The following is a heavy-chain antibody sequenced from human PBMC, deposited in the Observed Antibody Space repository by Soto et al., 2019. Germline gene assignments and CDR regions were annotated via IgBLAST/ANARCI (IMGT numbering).Heavy chain of an antibody. V-gene: IGHV3-23*01. J-gene: IGHJ4*02. CDR3: AKDRIQDCTSTSCYRGGDS. Sequence: EVQLLESGGGLVQPGGSLRLSCVASGFNFNFYAMSWVRRAPGKGLEWVSAISGSGSGTFYSDSVKGRFTISRDNPKTTLFLEMNSLRPEDAAVYYCAKDRIQDCTSTSCYRGGDSWGQGTLVTVSS. D-gene: IGHD2-2*01. CDR2: ISGSGSGT. CDR1: GFNFNFYA.